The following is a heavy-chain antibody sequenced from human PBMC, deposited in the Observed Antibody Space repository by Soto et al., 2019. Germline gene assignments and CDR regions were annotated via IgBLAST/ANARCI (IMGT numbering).Heavy chain of an antibody. J-gene: IGHJ6*03. D-gene: IGHD3-9*01. Sequence: QVQLVQSGAEVRKPGASVKVSCKASGYTFTSYGISWVRQAPGRGLEWMGWITAYNGNTNYAQELQGRVTMTTDTATSTASMELRSLRSDDTAVYYCARVEDDIVTAYTPAGSYYYMDVWGKGTTVTVSS. CDR1: GYTFTSYG. CDR3: ARVEDDIVTAYTPAGSYYYMDV. CDR2: ITAYNGNT. V-gene: IGHV1-18*01.